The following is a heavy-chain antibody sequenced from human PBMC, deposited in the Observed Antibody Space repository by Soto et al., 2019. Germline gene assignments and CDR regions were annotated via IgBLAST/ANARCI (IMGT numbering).Heavy chain of an antibody. J-gene: IGHJ6*02. CDR3: ASGGYTYGFSAMDV. Sequence: QVQLVQSGAKVKKPGASVKISCKASGYTFSSSYIHWVRQAPGQGLEWMGLINPSGFSTDYAQTFQGRVTVTRDTSTSTFYMELRSLRSEDTAVYYCASGGYTYGFSAMDVWGPGTTVAVSS. CDR2: INPSGFST. D-gene: IGHD5-18*01. CDR1: GYTFSSSY. V-gene: IGHV1-46*01.